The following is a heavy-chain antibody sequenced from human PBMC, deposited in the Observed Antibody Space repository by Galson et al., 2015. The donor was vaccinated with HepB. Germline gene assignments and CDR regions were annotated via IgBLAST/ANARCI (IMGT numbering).Heavy chain of an antibody. V-gene: IGHV6-1*01. Sequence: CAISGDSVSSTSVIWNWIRQSPSRGLEWLGRTYYRSKWYNDYTISVKSRITINPDTSKNQFSLQLNSVTPEDTAVYYCARKPSGTYGAFDYWGQGTLVIVSS. J-gene: IGHJ4*02. D-gene: IGHD1-26*01. CDR3: ARKPSGTYGAFDY. CDR1: GDSVSSTSVI. CDR2: TYYRSKWYN.